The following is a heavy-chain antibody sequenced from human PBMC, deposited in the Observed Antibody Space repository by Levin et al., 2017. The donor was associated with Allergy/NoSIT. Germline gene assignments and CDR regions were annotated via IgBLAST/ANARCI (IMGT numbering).Heavy chain of an antibody. V-gene: IGHV4-34*01. CDR2: INHSGYT. D-gene: IGHD3-10*01. CDR1: GESLSVSS. Sequence: SQTLSLTCHVYGESLSVSSCTWIRQSPGKGLEWIGEINHSGYTNNSPSLKSRVTMLIDTSRNQCSLSLRSVTAADTAIYYCATGGWADYWGQGTLVTVSS. CDR3: ATGGWADY. J-gene: IGHJ4*02.